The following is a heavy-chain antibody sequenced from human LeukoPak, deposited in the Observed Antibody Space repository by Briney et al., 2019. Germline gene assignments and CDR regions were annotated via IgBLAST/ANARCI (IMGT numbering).Heavy chain of an antibody. Sequence: QPGGSLRLSCGPSGFTFSTYNMNWVRQAPGKGLEWVSRINSDGSSTSYADSVKGRFTISRDNAKNTLYLQMNSLRAEDTAVYYCGRSFPYSSGWYSMGAHDYWGQGTLVTVSS. CDR3: GRSFPYSSGWYSMGAHDY. CDR1: GFTFSTYN. CDR2: INSDGSST. J-gene: IGHJ4*02. D-gene: IGHD6-19*01. V-gene: IGHV3-74*01.